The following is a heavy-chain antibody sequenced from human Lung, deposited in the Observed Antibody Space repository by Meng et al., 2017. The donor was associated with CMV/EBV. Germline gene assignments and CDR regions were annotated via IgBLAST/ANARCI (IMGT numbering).Heavy chain of an antibody. V-gene: IGHV4-30-4*08. CDR1: GGAISSDDYY. CDR3: ARALDTAMVTFDY. D-gene: IGHD5-18*01. J-gene: IGHJ4*02. Sequence: QVHCQYSCPGQRGPAPALPQAFSVSGGAISSDDYYWSWLRQPPGKDLEWIGDIYYSGSTYYNPSLKSRVTISVDTSKNQCSLKPRSVTAADTAVYYCARALDTAMVTFDYWGQGTLVTVSS. CDR2: IYYSGST.